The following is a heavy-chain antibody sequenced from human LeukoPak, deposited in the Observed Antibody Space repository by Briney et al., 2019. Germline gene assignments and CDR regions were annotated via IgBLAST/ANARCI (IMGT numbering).Heavy chain of an antibody. CDR1: GFTFTSSA. V-gene: IGHV1-58*02. CDR3: AAGSDWFDP. J-gene: IGHJ5*02. Sequence: ASVKVSCKASGFTFTSSAMQWVRQARGQRLEWIGWIVVGSGNTNYAQKFQEGVTITKDMSTSTAYMELSSLRSEDTAVYYCAAGSDWFDPWGQGTLVTVSS. CDR2: IVVGSGNT.